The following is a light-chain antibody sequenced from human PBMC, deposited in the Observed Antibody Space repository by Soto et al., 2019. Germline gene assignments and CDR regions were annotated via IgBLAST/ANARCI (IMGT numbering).Light chain of an antibody. Sequence: QAPLTLPAWLSGSPGQSITISCTGTISDIGAYDYVSWFQQHPGKAPKLMISEVNNRPSGVSNRFSGSKSGNTAYLTISGLQVEDEAEYFRFSFTTTSTPVFGTGTKVTV. V-gene: IGLV2-14*01. CDR2: EVN. J-gene: IGLJ1*01. CDR3: FSFTTTSTPV. CDR1: ISDIGAYDY.